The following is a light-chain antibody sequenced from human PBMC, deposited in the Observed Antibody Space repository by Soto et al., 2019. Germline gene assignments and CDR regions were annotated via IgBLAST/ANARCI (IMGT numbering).Light chain of an antibody. V-gene: IGLV1-47*01. CDR2: RNN. Sequence: QSVLTQPPSASGTPGQRVTISCSGSSSNIGSNYVYWYQQLPGTAPKLLIYRNNQRPSWVPDRFSGSKSGTSASLAISGRRSEDEADYYCAAWDESLSAWVFGGGTKVTVL. CDR3: AAWDESLSAWV. J-gene: IGLJ3*02. CDR1: SSNIGSNY.